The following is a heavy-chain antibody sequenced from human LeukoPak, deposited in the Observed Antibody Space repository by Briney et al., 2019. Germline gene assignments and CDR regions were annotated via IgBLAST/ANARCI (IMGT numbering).Heavy chain of an antibody. D-gene: IGHD2-21*02. J-gene: IGHJ3*02. CDR3: ARHAYCGGDCYSRPRAFDI. CDR2: IYYSGST. V-gene: IGHV4-59*01. CDR1: GGSISSYY. Sequence: SETLSLTCAVFGGSISSYYWSWIRQPPGKGLEGIGYIYYSGSTNYNPSLKSRVTISVDTSKNQFSLELSSVTAADTAVYYCARHAYCGGDCYSRPRAFDIWGQGTMVTVSS.